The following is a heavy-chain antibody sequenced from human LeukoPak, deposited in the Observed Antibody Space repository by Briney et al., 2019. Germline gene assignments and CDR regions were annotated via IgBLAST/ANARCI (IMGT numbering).Heavy chain of an antibody. J-gene: IGHJ5*02. CDR3: ARGLRFHIGSGNWFDL. CDR1: GGTFRGFF. D-gene: IGHD3-10*01. V-gene: IGHV4-34*01. CDR2: IDHSGST. Sequence: PSETLSLTCAVSGGTFRGFFWSWIRQPPGKGPVWIGEIDHSGSTNYDPSLESRVTLSVDTSKNQVSLTLNSVTAADTAVYYCARGLRFHIGSGNWFDLWGQGTLVTVSS.